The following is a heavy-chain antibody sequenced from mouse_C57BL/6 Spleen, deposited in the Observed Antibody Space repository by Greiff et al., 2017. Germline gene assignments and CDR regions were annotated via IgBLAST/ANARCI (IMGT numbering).Heavy chain of an antibody. V-gene: IGHV1-15*01. CDR3: TRTVVAPYFDV. CDR1: GYTFTDYE. J-gene: IGHJ1*03. CDR2: IDPETGGT. D-gene: IGHD1-1*01. Sequence: VQLQQSGAELVRPGASVTLSCKASGYTFTDYEMHWVKQTPVHGLEWIGAIDPETGGTAYNQKFKGKAILTADKSSSTAYMELRSLTSEDSAVYYCTRTVVAPYFDVWGTGTTVTVSS.